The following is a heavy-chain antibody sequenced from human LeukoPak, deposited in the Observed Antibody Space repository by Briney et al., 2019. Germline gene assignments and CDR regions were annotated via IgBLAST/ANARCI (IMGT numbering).Heavy chain of an antibody. CDR2: ISYDGSNK. CDR3: ARDRYGDPDWYFDL. V-gene: IGHV3-30-3*01. Sequence: PGGSLRLSCAASGFTFSSYAMHWVRQAPGKGLEWVAVISYDGSNKYYADSVKGRFTISRDNSKNTLYLQMNSLRAEDTAVYYCARDRYGDPDWYFDLWGRGTLVTVSS. D-gene: IGHD4-17*01. J-gene: IGHJ2*01. CDR1: GFTFSSYA.